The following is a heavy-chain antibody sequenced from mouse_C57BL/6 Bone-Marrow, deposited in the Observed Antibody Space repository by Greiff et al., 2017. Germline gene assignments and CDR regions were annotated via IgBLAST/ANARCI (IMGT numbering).Heavy chain of an antibody. CDR1: GFTFSDAW. CDR3: TRNRGPYCDD. CDR2: IRNKANNHAT. V-gene: IGHV6-6*01. J-gene: IGHJ2*01. Sequence: EVMLVESGGGLVQPGGSMKLSCAASGFTFSDAWMDWVRQSPEKGLEWVAEIRNKANNHATYYAESVKGRFTISRDDSNSSVYLQLTSLRAEDTGIYYCTRNRGPYCDDGGQGTTRTVSS. D-gene: IGHD3-3*01.